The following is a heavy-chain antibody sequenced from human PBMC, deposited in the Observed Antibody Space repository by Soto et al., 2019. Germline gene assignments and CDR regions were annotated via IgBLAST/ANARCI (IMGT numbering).Heavy chain of an antibody. Sequence: SETLSLTCAVSGGSISSGGYYWSWIRQQQEKGLEWIGYIYYSGSTNYNPSLESRVTISVDTSKNQFSLKLSSVTSADTAVYYCARMNIEGYYYFGMDVWGQETTVTVSS. CDR3: ARMNIEGYYYFGMDV. D-gene: IGHD3-16*02. V-gene: IGHV4-61*08. CDR2: IYYSGST. J-gene: IGHJ6*02. CDR1: GGSISSGGYY.